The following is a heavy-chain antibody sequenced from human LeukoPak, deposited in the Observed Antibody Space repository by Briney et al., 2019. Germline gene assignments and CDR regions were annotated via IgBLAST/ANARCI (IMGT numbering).Heavy chain of an antibody. CDR1: GFTFTSYA. CDR3: AKEGGLRWDFDY. V-gene: IGHV3-23*01. D-gene: IGHD4-23*01. Sequence: GGSLRLSCAASGFTFTSYAMSWVRQAPEKGLEWVSAISGSGVSTYYADSVKGRFTISRDNSKNTLYLQMNSLRAEDTAVYYCAKEGGLRWDFDYWGQGTLVTVSS. J-gene: IGHJ4*02. CDR2: ISGSGVST.